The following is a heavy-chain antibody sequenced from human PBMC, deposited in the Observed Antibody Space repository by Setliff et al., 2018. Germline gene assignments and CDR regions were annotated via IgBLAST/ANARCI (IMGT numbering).Heavy chain of an antibody. CDR3: SRDLQGSGDYVVDY. V-gene: IGHV3-48*01. J-gene: IGHJ4*02. CDR2: ISGSSHIR. D-gene: IGHD4-17*01. CDR1: GFTFSGYS. Sequence: PGGSLRLSCAASGFTFSGYSMNWVRQAPGKGLEWVSYISGSSHIRSYADSVKGRFTISRDNAKNSLYLQMNGLRAEDTAVYYCSRDLQGSGDYVVDYWGQGTLVTVSS.